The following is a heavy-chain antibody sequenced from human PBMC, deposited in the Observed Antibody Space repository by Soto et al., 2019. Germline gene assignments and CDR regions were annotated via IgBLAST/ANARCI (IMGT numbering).Heavy chain of an antibody. CDR1: GFTFSNYW. Sequence: EVQLVESGGGLVQPGGSLRLSCVASGFTFSNYWMHWVRQAPGKGLVWVSRITSDGITTSHADSVKCRFTISRDNAKNTLYLQMNSLRAEDTAVYYCAGVGSTTWMDVWGQGTTVTVSS. V-gene: IGHV3-74*01. J-gene: IGHJ6*02. CDR2: ITSDGITT. D-gene: IGHD1-26*01. CDR3: AGVGSTTWMDV.